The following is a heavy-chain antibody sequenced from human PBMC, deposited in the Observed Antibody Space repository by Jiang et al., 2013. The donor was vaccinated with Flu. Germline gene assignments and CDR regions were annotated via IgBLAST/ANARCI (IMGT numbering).Heavy chain of an antibody. CDR3: ARVHQEGYYDSSGYYYGLDWYFDL. CDR2: INPNSGGT. V-gene: IGHV1-2*04. J-gene: IGHJ2*01. D-gene: IGHD3-22*01. CDR1: GYTFTGYY. Sequence: EVKKPGASVKVSCKASGYTFTGYYMHWVRQAPGQGLEWMGWINPNSGGTNYAQKFQGWVTMTRDTSISTAYMELSRLRSDDTAVYYCARVHQEGYYDSSGYYYGLDWYFDLWGRGTLVTVSS.